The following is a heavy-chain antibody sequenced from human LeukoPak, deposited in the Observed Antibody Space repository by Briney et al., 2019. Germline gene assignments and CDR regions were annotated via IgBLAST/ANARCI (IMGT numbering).Heavy chain of an antibody. CDR1: GVTISSYH. CDR2: IYYGGSA. CDR3: ARANQQLPDLDY. V-gene: IGHV4-59*01. D-gene: IGHD6-13*01. J-gene: IGHJ4*02. Sequence: SGTLSLSCAASGVTISSYHWSWVRQPPGKGLKWIGDIYYGGSANYNPSLKRPVNISVETSKNQFSLKLTSVNGADTAVYYCARANQQLPDLDYWGQGTLVTVSS.